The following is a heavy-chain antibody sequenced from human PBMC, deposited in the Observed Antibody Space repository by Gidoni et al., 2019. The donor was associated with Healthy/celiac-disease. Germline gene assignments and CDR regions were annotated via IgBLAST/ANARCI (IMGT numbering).Heavy chain of an antibody. CDR3: ASSPDLDGYNPGFDY. Sequence: EVQLVQSGAEVQTPGESLKISCKGSGYSFTSYCIGWVRQMPGKGLEWMGIIYPGDSDTRYSPSFQGQVTISADKSISTAYLQWSSLKASDTAMYYCASSPDLDGYNPGFDYWGQGTLVTVSS. CDR1: GYSFTSYC. J-gene: IGHJ4*02. D-gene: IGHD5-12*01. CDR2: IYPGDSDT. V-gene: IGHV5-51*01.